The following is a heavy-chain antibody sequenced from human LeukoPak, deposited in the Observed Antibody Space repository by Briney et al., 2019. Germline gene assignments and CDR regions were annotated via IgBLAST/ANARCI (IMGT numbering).Heavy chain of an antibody. CDR3: TKLGIYGDYPIDY. Sequence: SGGTLRLSCVASGFTFSTYGMSWVRQAPGKGLEWVSAISGSGGSTYYADSVKGRFTISRDDSKNTAYLQMNSLKTEDTAVYYCTKLGIYGDYPIDYWGQGTLVTVSS. CDR1: GFTFSTYG. V-gene: IGHV3-23*01. CDR2: ISGSGGST. J-gene: IGHJ4*02. D-gene: IGHD4-17*01.